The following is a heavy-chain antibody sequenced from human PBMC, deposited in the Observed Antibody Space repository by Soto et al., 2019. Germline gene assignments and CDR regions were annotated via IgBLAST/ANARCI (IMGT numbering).Heavy chain of an antibody. D-gene: IGHD3-16*01. CDR2: IWYDGSNK. CDR1: GFTFSSDG. Sequence: PWGSLRLSCAASGFTFSSDGMHWFRQAPGKGLEWVAVIWYDGSNKYYADSVKGRFTISRDNSKNTLYLQMNSLRAEDTAVYYCRGGGVEGMDGWGQGTTGNVSS. V-gene: IGHV3-33*01. J-gene: IGHJ6*02. CDR3: RGGGVEGMDG.